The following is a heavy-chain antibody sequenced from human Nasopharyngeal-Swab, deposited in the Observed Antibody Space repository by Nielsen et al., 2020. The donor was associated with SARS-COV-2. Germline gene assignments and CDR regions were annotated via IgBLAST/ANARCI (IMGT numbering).Heavy chain of an antibody. CDR3: ARSQGERRAGAFDI. CDR2: ISSSSSYI. CDR1: GFTFSSYS. Sequence: ESLKISCAASGFTFSSYSMNWVRQAPGKRLEWVSSISSSSSYIYYADSVKGRFTISRDNAKNSLYLQMNSLRAEDTAVYYCARSQGERRAGAFDIWGQGTMVTVSS. V-gene: IGHV3-21*01. J-gene: IGHJ3*02.